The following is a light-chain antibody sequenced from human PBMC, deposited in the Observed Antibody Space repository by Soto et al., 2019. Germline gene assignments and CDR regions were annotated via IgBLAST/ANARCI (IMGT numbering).Light chain of an antibody. CDR2: GAS. CDR1: QSVSSN. CDR3: QQYNYWPWT. J-gene: IGKJ1*01. V-gene: IGKV3-15*01. Sequence: EIAMTQSPATLSVSPGERATLSCRASQSVSSNLAWYQQKPGQAPRLLIYGASTRATGIPARFSGSGSETKFTLTISSLQSEDFAVYYCQQYNYWPWTFGQGT.